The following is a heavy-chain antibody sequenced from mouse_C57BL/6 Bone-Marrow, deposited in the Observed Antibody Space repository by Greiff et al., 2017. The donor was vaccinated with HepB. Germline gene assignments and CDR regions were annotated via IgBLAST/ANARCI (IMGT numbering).Heavy chain of an antibody. D-gene: IGHD2-12*01. Sequence: EVQLQQSGPELVKPGASVKISCKASGYTFTDYYMNWVKQSHGKSLEWIGDINPNNGGTSYNQKFKGKATLTVDKSSSTASMELRSLTSEDSAVYYCARGYYSPYWGQGTLVTVSA. CDR3: ARGYYSPY. V-gene: IGHV1-26*01. CDR2: INPNNGGT. J-gene: IGHJ3*01. CDR1: GYTFTDYY.